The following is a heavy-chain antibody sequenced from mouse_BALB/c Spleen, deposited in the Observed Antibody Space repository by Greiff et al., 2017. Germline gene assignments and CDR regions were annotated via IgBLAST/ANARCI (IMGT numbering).Heavy chain of an antibody. V-gene: IGHV5-17*02. J-gene: IGHJ4*01. CDR1: GFTFSSFG. D-gene: IGHD2-14*01. CDR2: ISSGSSTI. Sequence: EVMLVESGGGLVQPGGSRKLSCAASGFTFSSFGMHWVRQAPEKGLEWVAYISSGSSTIYYADTVKGRFTISRDNPKNTLFLQMTSLRSEDTAMYYCARPVRDYAMDYWGQGTSVTVSS. CDR3: ARPVRDYAMDY.